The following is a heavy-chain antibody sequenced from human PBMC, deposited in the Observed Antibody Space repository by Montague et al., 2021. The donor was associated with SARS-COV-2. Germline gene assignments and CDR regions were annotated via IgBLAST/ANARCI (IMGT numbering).Heavy chain of an antibody. Sequence: TLSLTCTVYGGSFSSVGCCWSRKRPRKGQGLESNGYIRYIRSYNYNPSLRSRVTISVDTSKNQFSLKLSSVTAADTAVYYCARSASITMTVVVMDAFDYWGQGTMVTVSS. CDR2: IRYIRSY. J-gene: IGHJ3*01. D-gene: IGHD3-22*01. CDR1: GGSFSSVGCC. CDR3: ARSASITMTVVVMDAFDY. V-gene: IGHV4-31*03.